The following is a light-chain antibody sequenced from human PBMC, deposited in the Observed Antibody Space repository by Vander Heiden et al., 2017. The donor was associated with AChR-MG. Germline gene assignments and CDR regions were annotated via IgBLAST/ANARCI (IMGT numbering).Light chain of an antibody. CDR2: GAS. CDR1: QSINSN. J-gene: IGKJ2*01. Sequence: EIVMTQSPATLSVFPGERAALSCRASQSINSNLAWYQQKPGQAPRLLIYGASTRATGIPARFSGSGSGTEFTLTISSLQSEDFAVYYGQQYAAAFHQETKPE. CDR3: QQYAAA. V-gene: IGKV3-15*01.